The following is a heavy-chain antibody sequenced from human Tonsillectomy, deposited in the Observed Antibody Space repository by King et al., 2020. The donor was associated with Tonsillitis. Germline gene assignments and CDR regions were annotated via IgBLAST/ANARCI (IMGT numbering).Heavy chain of an antibody. CDR1: GGSISGCGYY. CDR3: GGYEGGVFDP. CDR2: IYESGNT. J-gene: IGHJ5*02. D-gene: IGHD2-15*01. Sequence: VQLQESGPGLVKPSQTLSLTCTVSGGSISGCGYYWSWIRQHPGKGLEWIGYIYESGNTYYNPSLKSRLTISLDTSKNQFSPKLSSVTAADTALYYCGGYEGGVFDPWGQGTLVTVSS. V-gene: IGHV4-31*03.